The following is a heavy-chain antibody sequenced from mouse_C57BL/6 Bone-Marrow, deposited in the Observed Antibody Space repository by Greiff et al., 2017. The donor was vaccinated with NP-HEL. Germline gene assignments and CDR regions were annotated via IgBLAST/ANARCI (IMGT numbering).Heavy chain of an antibody. CDR1: GFNIKDYY. CDR2: IDPEDGVT. CDR3: ASYYGSRGPNWYFDV. D-gene: IGHD1-1*01. V-gene: IGHV14-2*01. Sequence: EVQLQESGAELVKPGASVKLSCTASGFNIKDYYMHWVKQRTEQGLEWIGRIDPEDGVTKYAPKFQGKATITADTSSNTAYLQLSSLTSEDTAVYYCASYYGSRGPNWYFDVWGTGTTVTVSS. J-gene: IGHJ1*03.